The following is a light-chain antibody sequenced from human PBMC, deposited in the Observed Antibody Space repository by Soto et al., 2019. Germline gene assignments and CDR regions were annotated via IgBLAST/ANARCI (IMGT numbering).Light chain of an antibody. J-gene: IGKJ2*01. CDR1: QSVSSN. V-gene: IGKV3-15*01. CDR3: QLYQNWLRDT. CDR2: GAS. Sequence: EIVMTQSPATLSVSPGERATLSCRASQSVSSNLAWYQQKPGQAPRLLIYGASTRATGIPARFSGSGSGTEFTLTISRLQSDDFVVYYGQLYQNWLRDTFGQGTKLEIK.